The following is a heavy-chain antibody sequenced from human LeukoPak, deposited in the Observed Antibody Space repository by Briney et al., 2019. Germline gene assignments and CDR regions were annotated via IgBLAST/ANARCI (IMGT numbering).Heavy chain of an antibody. CDR2: ISAYNGNT. CDR1: GYTFTSYG. J-gene: IGHJ4*02. CDR3: AREMATAMGYYFDY. D-gene: IGHD5-18*01. Sequence: ASVKVSCKASGYTFTSYGISWVRQAPGRGLEWMGWISAYNGNTNYAQKLQGRVTMTTDTSTSTAYMELRSLRSDDTAVYYCAREMATAMGYYFDYWGQGALVTVSS. V-gene: IGHV1-18*01.